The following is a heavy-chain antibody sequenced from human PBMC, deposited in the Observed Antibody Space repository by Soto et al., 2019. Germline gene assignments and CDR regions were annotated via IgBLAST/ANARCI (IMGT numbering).Heavy chain of an antibody. CDR3: ARDGRGYSGYSYDS. Sequence: TLSLTCNVSGGSISNYYWSWIRQPPGKGLEWIGYIYYSGTTNYNPSLKSRVTISIDTSKSQFSLKLSSVTAADTAVYYCARDGRGYSGYSYDSWGQGTLVTVSS. V-gene: IGHV4-59*01. CDR1: GGSISNYY. D-gene: IGHD5-12*01. J-gene: IGHJ4*02. CDR2: IYYSGTT.